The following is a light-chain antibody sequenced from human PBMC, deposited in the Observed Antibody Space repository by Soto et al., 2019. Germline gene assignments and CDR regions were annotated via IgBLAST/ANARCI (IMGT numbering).Light chain of an antibody. J-gene: IGLJ2*01. Sequence: QSVLTQPPSASGSPGQSVTISCTGTSSDGGGYNYVSWYQQHPGKAPKLMIYEVSKRPSGVPDRFSGSKSGNTASLTVSGLQAEQEADYYCSSYAGSNNLGVFGGGTKLTV. CDR3: SSYAGSNNLGV. CDR1: SSDGGGYNY. V-gene: IGLV2-8*01. CDR2: EVS.